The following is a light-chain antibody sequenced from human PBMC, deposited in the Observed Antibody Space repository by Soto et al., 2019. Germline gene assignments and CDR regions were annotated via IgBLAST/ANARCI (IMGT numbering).Light chain of an antibody. CDR3: QQRSNWPRT. CDR1: QSVSSY. J-gene: IGKJ2*01. V-gene: IGKV3-11*01. CDR2: DAS. Sequence: EIVLTQSPAARSLSPGDTASLSCMASQSVSSYLAWYQQKPGQAPRLLIYDASNRATGIPARFSGSGSGTDFTLTIGSLEPEDFAVYYCQQRSNWPRTFGQGTKVEIK.